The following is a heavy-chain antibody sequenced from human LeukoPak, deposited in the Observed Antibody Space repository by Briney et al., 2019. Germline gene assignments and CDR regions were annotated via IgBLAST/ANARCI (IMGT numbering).Heavy chain of an antibody. J-gene: IGHJ4*02. D-gene: IGHD5-12*01. Sequence: GGSLRLSCAASGFTFSSYGMHWVRQAPGKGLEWVAVIWYDGSNKYYADSVKGRFTISRDNSKNTLYLQMNSLRAEDTAVYYCARDRRVASLDYWGQGTLVAVSS. V-gene: IGHV3-33*01. CDR3: ARDRRVASLDY. CDR1: GFTFSSYG. CDR2: IWYDGSNK.